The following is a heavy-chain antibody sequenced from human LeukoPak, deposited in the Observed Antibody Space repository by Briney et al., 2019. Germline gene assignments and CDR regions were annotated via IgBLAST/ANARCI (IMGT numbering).Heavy chain of an antibody. CDR3: ARAPSLRLRRTPSYYYYMDV. CDR2: MNPNSGNT. V-gene: IGHV1-8*03. D-gene: IGHD4-17*01. J-gene: IGHJ6*03. Sequence: ASVKVSCKASGYTFTSYDINWVRQATGQGLEWMGWMNPNSGNTGYAQKFQGRVTITRNTSISTAYMELSSLRSEDTAVYYCARAPSLRLRRTPSYYYYMDVWGKGTTVTVSS. CDR1: GYTFTSYD.